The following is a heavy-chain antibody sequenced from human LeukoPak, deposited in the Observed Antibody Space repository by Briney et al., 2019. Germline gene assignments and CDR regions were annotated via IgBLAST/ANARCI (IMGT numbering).Heavy chain of an antibody. CDR2: IYYSGST. CDR3: ASTVTPRKYYFDY. CDR1: GGSINSYY. D-gene: IGHD4-17*01. Sequence: SETLSLTCTVSGGSINSYYWSWIRQPPGKGLEWIGYIYYSGSTNYNPSLKSRVTISVDTSKHQFSLKLSSVTAADTAVYYCASTVTPRKYYFDYWGQGTLVTVSS. J-gene: IGHJ4*02. V-gene: IGHV4-59*01.